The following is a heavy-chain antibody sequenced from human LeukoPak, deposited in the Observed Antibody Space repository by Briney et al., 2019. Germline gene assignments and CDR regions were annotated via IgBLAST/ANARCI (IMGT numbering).Heavy chain of an antibody. CDR3: ARDLIVVVPAATYSGYYYYGMDV. CDR2: TIPIFGTA. D-gene: IGHD2-2*01. J-gene: IGHJ6*02. Sequence: GASVKVSCKASGGTFGSYAISWVRQAPGQGLEWMGGTIPIFGTANYAQKFQGRVTITADESTSTAYMELSSLRSEDTAVYYCARDLIVVVPAATYSGYYYYGMDVWGQGTTVTVSS. CDR1: GGTFGSYA. V-gene: IGHV1-69*01.